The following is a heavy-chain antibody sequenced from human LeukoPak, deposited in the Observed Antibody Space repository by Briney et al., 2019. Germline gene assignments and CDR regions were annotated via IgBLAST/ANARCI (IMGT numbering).Heavy chain of an antibody. CDR1: SGSFSGYY. V-gene: IGHV4-34*01. J-gene: IGHJ6*02. Sequence: SETLSLTCAVYSGSFSGYYWSWIRQPPGKGLEWIGEINHSGSTNYNPSLKSRVTISVDTSKNQFSLKVTSVTAADTAVYYCARGYVGYYYGSGSLYYYGMDVWGRGTTVTVSS. CDR3: ARGYVGYYYGSGSLYYYGMDV. CDR2: INHSGST. D-gene: IGHD3-10*01.